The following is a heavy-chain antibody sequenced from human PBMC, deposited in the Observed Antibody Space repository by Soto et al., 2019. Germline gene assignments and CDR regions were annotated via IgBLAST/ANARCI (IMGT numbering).Heavy chain of an antibody. D-gene: IGHD3-3*01. CDR1: GFTFSSYS. CDR2: ISSSSSTI. CDR3: ARSEVRFLYYYYMDV. J-gene: IGHJ6*03. V-gene: IGHV3-48*01. Sequence: EVQLVESGGGLVQPGGSLRLSCAASGFTFSSYSMNWVRQAPGKGLEWVSYISSSSSTIYYADSVKGRFTISRDNAKNSLYLQMNSLRAEDTAVYYCARSEVRFLYYYYMDVWGKGTTVTVSS.